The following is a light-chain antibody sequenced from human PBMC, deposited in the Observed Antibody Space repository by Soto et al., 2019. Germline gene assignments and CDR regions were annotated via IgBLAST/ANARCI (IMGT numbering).Light chain of an antibody. J-gene: IGLJ3*02. CDR3: CSYTASDIWV. V-gene: IGLV2-8*01. CDR2: EVT. CDR1: SSDVGGYDY. Sequence: QSVLTQPPSASGSPGQSVTISCTGTSSDVGGYDYVSWYQQRPGKAPKLLIHEVTKRPSGVPDRFSGSKSGNTASLTVSGLQAEDEADYFCCSYTASDIWVFGGGTKLTVL.